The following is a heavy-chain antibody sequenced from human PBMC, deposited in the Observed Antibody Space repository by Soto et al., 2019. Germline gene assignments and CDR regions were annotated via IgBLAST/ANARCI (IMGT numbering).Heavy chain of an antibody. J-gene: IGHJ4*02. V-gene: IGHV3-15*01. Sequence: EVQLVESGGGLVKPGGSLRLSCAASGFTFSNAWMSWVRQAPGKGLEWVGRIKTKTDGGTTDYAAPVKGRFTISRDDSKNTLYLQMSSLXTEDTALYYCATAYLRXCSGGSCYLDSFDYWGQGTLVTVSS. CDR1: GFTFSNAW. CDR2: IKTKTDGGTT. D-gene: IGHD2-15*01. CDR3: ATAYLRXCSGGSCYLDSFDY.